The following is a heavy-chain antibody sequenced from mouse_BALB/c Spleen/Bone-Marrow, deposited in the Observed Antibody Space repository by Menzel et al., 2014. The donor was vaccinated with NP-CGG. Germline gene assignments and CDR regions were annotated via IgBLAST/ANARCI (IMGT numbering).Heavy chain of an antibody. J-gene: IGHJ3*01. D-gene: IGHD2-1*01. CDR2: ISSSSSTI. Sequence: EVMLVESGGGLVQPGGSRKLSCAASGFTFSSFGMHWVRQAPEKGLEWVAYISSSSSTIYYADTVKGRFTISRDNPKNTLFLQMTSLRSEDTAMYYCARGGNFAWFAYWGQGTLVTVSA. V-gene: IGHV5-17*02. CDR1: GFTFSSFG. CDR3: ARGGNFAWFAY.